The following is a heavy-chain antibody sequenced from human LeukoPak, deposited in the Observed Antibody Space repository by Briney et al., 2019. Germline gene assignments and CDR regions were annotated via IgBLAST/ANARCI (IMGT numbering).Heavy chain of an antibody. V-gene: IGHV4-34*01. CDR2: INHSGST. J-gene: IGHJ5*02. D-gene: IGHD2-2*01. CDR1: GGSISSYY. CDR3: ARRPAAMSGNWFDP. Sequence: SETLSLTCTVSGGSISSYYWSWIRQPPGKGLEWIGEINHSGSTNYNPSLKSRVTISVDTSKNQFSLKLSSVTAADTAVYYCARRPAAMSGNWFDPWGQGTLVTVSS.